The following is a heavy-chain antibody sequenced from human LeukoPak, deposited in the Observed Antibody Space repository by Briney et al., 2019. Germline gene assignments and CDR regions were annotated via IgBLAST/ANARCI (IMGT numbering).Heavy chain of an antibody. Sequence: GGSLRLSCAASGFTFGTYGMSWVRQAPGKGLEWVGRIKSKTDGGKTDYAAPVKGRFTISRDDSKNTLYLQMNSLKTEDTAVYYCAKDRGSRNVILTGLPRASMDFDHWGQGTLVTVSS. CDR3: AKDRGSRNVILTGLPRASMDFDH. J-gene: IGHJ4*02. CDR1: GFTFGTYG. V-gene: IGHV3-15*01. D-gene: IGHD3-9*01. CDR2: IKSKTDGGKT.